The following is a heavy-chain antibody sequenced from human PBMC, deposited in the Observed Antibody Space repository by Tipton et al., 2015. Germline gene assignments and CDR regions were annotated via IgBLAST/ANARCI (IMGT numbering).Heavy chain of an antibody. D-gene: IGHD3-16*01. Sequence: VQLVQSGGGLIQSGGSLRLSCAGSGFTFSNYWMTWVRQAPGKGLEWVANIKRDGSEKYYVDSLKGRFTISRDNAQNSLYLQINRLRAEDTAVYYCARGHDNKFSYYAMDVWGQGTTVTVSS. CDR2: IKRDGSEK. CDR1: GFTFSNYW. J-gene: IGHJ6*02. CDR3: ARGHDNKFSYYAMDV. V-gene: IGHV3-7*01.